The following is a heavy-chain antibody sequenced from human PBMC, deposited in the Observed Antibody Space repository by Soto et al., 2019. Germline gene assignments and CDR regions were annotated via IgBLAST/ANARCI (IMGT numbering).Heavy chain of an antibody. Sequence: SETLSLTCTVSGGSISSSSYYWGWIRQPPGKGLEWIGSIYYSGSTYYNPSLKSRVTISVDTSKNQFSLKLSSVTAADTAVYYCARQKRTKWELRAAIDYWGQGTLVTVSS. CDR3: ARQKRTKWELRAAIDY. CDR1: GGSISSSSYY. J-gene: IGHJ4*02. V-gene: IGHV4-39*01. D-gene: IGHD1-26*01. CDR2: IYYSGST.